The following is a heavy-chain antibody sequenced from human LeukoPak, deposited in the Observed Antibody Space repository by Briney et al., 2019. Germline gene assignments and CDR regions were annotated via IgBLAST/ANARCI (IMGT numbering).Heavy chain of an antibody. Sequence: GGSLRLSCAASGFTFSSYWMHWVRQAPGKGLVWVSRINSDGSSTNYAASVKGRFTISRDNSKNTLYLQMNSLRAEDTAVYYCARDRGQWELLTPPDYWGQGTLVTVSS. CDR1: GFTFSSYW. CDR2: INSDGSST. J-gene: IGHJ4*02. V-gene: IGHV3-74*01. D-gene: IGHD1-26*01. CDR3: ARDRGQWELLTPPDY.